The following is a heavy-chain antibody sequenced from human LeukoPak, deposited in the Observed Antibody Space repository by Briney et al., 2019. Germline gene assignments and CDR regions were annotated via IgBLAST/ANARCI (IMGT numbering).Heavy chain of an antibody. CDR3: ARHASSSTIDY. Sequence: SETLSLTCAVSGGSISSSNWWSWVRQPPEKGLEWIGEIYHSGSTNYNPSLKSRVTIFVDTSKNQIFLKLSSVTATDTAVYYCARHASSSTIDYWGQGTLVTVSS. CDR2: IYHSGST. D-gene: IGHD6-13*01. V-gene: IGHV4-4*02. J-gene: IGHJ4*02. CDR1: GGSISSSNW.